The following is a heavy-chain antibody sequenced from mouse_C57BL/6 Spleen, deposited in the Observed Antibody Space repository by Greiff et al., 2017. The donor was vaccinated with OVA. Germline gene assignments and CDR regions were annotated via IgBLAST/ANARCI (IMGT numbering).Heavy chain of an antibody. Sequence: QVQLKESGPGLVAPSQSLSITCTVSGFSLSRYGVDWVRQPPGKGLEWLGVIWGGGSTNSNSALMSRLRIRKDDTKSQDYLKMNSVQTDDTDMNYCAKHSTLYGTNYWGQETSVTVSS. CDR2: IWGGGST. V-gene: IGHV2-9*01. J-gene: IGHJ4*01. CDR3: AKHSTLYGTNY. CDR1: GFSLSRYG. D-gene: IGHD1-1*01.